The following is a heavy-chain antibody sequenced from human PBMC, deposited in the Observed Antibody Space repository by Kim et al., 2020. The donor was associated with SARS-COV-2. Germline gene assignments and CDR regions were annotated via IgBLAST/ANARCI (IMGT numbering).Heavy chain of an antibody. CDR3: ARDHNYYDILTGYTAGFQYYYYYGMDV. CDR2: ISYDGSNK. D-gene: IGHD3-9*01. V-gene: IGHV3-33*05. CDR1: GFTFSSYG. Sequence: GGSLRLSCAASGFTFSSYGMHWVRQAPGKGLEWVAVISYDGSNKYYADSVKGRFTISRDNSKNTLYLQMNSLRAEDTAVYYCARDHNYYDILTGYTAGFQYYYYYGMDVWGQGTTVTVSS. J-gene: IGHJ6*02.